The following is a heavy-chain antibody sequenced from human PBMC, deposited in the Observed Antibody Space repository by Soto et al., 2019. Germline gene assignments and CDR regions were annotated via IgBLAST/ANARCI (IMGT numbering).Heavy chain of an antibody. CDR2: IYPGDSNT. Sequence: GESLKISFKGSGYKFTNYWIGWVRQMPGKGLEWMGIIYPGDSNTRNSPSFQGQVTVSVDKSISTAYLQRGRLKASDTATYYCVSPDSTGYYSHWGQGTPVTVSS. J-gene: IGHJ4*02. D-gene: IGHD3-9*01. V-gene: IGHV5-51*01. CDR1: GYKFTNYW. CDR3: VSPDSTGYYSH.